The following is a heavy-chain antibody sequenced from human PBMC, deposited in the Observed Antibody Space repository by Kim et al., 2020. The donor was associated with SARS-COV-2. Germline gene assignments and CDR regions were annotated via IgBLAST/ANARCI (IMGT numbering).Heavy chain of an antibody. J-gene: IGHJ5*02. CDR1: GFTFSTYW. D-gene: IGHD6-19*01. Sequence: GGSLRLSCAASGFTFSTYWMHWVRQAPGKGLVWVSRINSDGSSTSYADSVKGRFTISRDNAKNTLYLQMNSLRVEDTAVDYCAKPIAVTGTGGFDPWGQG. CDR2: INSDGSST. V-gene: IGHV3-74*01. CDR3: AKPIAVTGTGGFDP.